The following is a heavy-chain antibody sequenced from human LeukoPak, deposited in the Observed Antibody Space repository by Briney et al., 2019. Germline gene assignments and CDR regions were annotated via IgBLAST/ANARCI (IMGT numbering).Heavy chain of an antibody. V-gene: IGHV4-39*01. CDR2: IYYSGST. D-gene: IGHD6-13*01. J-gene: IGHJ5*02. CDR3: ARHGESNSWYTWFDP. Sequence: PSETLSLTCTVSGXSISSSSYYWGWIRQPPGKGLEWIGSIYYSGSTHYNPSLKSRVTISVDTSKNQFSLNLSSVTAADTAVYYCARHGESNSWYTWFDPWGQGTLVTVSS. CDR1: GXSISSSSYY.